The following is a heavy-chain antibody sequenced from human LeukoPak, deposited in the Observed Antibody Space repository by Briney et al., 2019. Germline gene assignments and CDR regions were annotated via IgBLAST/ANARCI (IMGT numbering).Heavy chain of an antibody. CDR2: ISGDGVST. CDR1: GFLFSSYA. CDR3: ARESGKFDY. V-gene: IGHV3-43*02. J-gene: IGHJ4*02. Sequence: GGSLRLSCAASGFLFSSYAMHWVRQAPGKGLEWVSLISGDGVSTFYADSVKGRFSISRDNSKNSLSLEMNSLRTEDTAMYYCARESGKFDYWGQGTLVAVSS.